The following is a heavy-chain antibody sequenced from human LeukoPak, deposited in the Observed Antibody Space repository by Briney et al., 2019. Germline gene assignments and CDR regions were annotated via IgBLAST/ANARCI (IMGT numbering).Heavy chain of an antibody. J-gene: IGHJ4*02. Sequence: GASVKVSCKASGGTFSSYVISWVRQAPGQGLEWMGGIIPTFGTANYAQKFQGRVTITADKSTNTAYMQLSSLRSEDTAVYYCARMAEGPIAAAGNAGFDYWGQGTLVTVSS. D-gene: IGHD6-13*01. CDR2: IIPTFGTA. CDR3: ARMAEGPIAAAGNAGFDY. V-gene: IGHV1-69*06. CDR1: GGTFSSYV.